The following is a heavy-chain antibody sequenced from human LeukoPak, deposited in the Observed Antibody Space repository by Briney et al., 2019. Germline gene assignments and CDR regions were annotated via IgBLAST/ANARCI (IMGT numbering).Heavy chain of an antibody. D-gene: IGHD6-19*01. CDR2: IYYSGST. CDR1: GGSISSSSYY. CDR3: ARQPKTVIAVAGNFDY. V-gene: IGHV4-39*01. J-gene: IGHJ4*02. Sequence: SETLSLTCTVSGGSISSSSYYWGWIRQPPGKGLEWIGSIYYSGSTYYNPSLKSRVTISVDTSKNQFSLKLSSVTAADTAVYYCARQPKTVIAVAGNFDYWGQGTLVTVSP.